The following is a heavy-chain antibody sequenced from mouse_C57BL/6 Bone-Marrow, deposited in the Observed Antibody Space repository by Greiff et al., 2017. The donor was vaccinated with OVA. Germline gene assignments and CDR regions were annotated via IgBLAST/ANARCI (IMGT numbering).Heavy chain of an antibody. Sequence: QVQLQQPGAELVKPGASVKLSCKASGYTFTSYWMHWVKQRPGQGLEWIGMIHPSGGSTNYNEKFKSKATLTVDKSSSTAYMQLSSLTSEDSAVYYCARWEIRDSMDYWGQGTSVTVSA. CDR1: GYTFTSYW. CDR3: ARWEIRDSMDY. D-gene: IGHD1-1*01. CDR2: IHPSGGST. J-gene: IGHJ4*01. V-gene: IGHV1-64*01.